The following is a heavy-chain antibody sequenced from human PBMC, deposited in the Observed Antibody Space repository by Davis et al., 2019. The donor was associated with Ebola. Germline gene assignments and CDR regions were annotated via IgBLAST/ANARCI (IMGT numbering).Heavy chain of an antibody. CDR3: ARGGISGSDPPGI. CDR1: GYTFIGYA. D-gene: IGHD1-26*01. J-gene: IGHJ4*02. V-gene: IGHV1-18*04. CDR2: TSANTGNT. Sequence: ASVKVSCKASGYTFIGYAISWVRQAPGQGLEWMGWTSANTGNTNSVQKLQGRVTMTTDTSTSTVYMELSSLTSDDTAVYYCARGGISGSDPPGIWGQGTLVTVSS.